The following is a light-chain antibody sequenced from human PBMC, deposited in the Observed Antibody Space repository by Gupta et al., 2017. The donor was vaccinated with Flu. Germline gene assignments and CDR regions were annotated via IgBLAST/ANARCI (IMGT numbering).Light chain of an antibody. CDR3: QAWESSTASI. V-gene: IGLV3-1*01. CDR2: QDN. J-gene: IGLJ1*01. Sequence: QKPGQSPVLVIYQDNKRPSGISERFSGSNSGNTATLTITGAQPMDEADYYCQAWESSTASIFGTGTKVTVL.